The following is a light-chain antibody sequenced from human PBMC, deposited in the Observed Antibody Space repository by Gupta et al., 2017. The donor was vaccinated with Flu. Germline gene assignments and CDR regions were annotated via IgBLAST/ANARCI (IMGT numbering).Light chain of an antibody. CDR1: QDIGIS. CDR2: GVS. CDR3: QKYNSVPIT. Sequence: GDRVTITCRASQDIGISLAWYHQKPGEVPKLLVHGVSTLHSGVPFRFSGSGSGTDFTLTISSLQPEDVATYYCQKYNSVPITFGQGTRLEIK. V-gene: IGKV1-27*01. J-gene: IGKJ5*01.